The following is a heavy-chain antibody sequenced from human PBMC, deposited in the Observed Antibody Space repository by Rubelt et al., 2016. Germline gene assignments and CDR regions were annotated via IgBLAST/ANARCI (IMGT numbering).Heavy chain of an antibody. CDR2: IYYSGST. Sequence: QVQLQESGPGLVKPSETLSLTCTVSGGSISSYYWSWIRQPPGKGLEWIGYIYYSGSTNYNPSLKSRVTISVDTSKNQFSLKLSSVTAADTAVYYCARLRVVAGSWFDPWGQGTLVTVSS. CDR1: GGSISSYY. CDR3: ARLRVVAGSWFDP. V-gene: IGHV4-59*12. D-gene: IGHD6-19*01. J-gene: IGHJ5*02.